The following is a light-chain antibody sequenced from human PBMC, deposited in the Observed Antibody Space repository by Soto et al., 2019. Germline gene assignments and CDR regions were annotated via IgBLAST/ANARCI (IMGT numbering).Light chain of an antibody. V-gene: IGLV1-47*01. Sequence: QAVVTQPPSASGTPGQRVNISCSGSSSNIGSNYVYWYQQLPGTAPKLLIYRNNQRPSGVPDRFSGSKSGTSASLAISGLRSEDEADYYCAAWDDSLVVFGGGTKLTVL. CDR2: RNN. J-gene: IGLJ2*01. CDR3: AAWDDSLVV. CDR1: SSNIGSNY.